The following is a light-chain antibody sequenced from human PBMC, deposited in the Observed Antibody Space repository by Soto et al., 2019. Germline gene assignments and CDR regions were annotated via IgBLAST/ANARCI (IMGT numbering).Light chain of an antibody. CDR1: NSDVGSHNF. CDR3: CSLTNGATWV. Sequence: QSALTQPASVSGSPGQSITISCTGTNSDVGSHNFVSWYQQYPGKAPKLLIYEASKRPSGLSNRFSGSKSGNTASLTISGLQAEDEADYYCCSLTNGATWVFGGGTKAHRP. CDR2: EAS. J-gene: IGLJ3*02. V-gene: IGLV2-23*01.